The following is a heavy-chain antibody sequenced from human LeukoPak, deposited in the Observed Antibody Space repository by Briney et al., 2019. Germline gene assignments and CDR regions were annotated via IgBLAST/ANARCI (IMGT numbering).Heavy chain of an antibody. CDR3: ARVFSRFGGEDSSGRYGY. D-gene: IGHD6-19*01. Sequence: ASVKVSCKASGYTFSSYYMHWVRQAPGQGPEWMGMINPSGGSTTYPQKFQGRVTMTKDTSTSTVNMELSSLRSEDTAVYYCARVFSRFGGEDSSGRYGYWGQGTRVTVSS. V-gene: IGHV1-46*01. CDR2: INPSGGST. J-gene: IGHJ4*02. CDR1: GYTFSSYY.